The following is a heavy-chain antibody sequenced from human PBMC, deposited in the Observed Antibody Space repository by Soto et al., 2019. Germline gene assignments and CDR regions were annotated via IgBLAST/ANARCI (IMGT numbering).Heavy chain of an antibody. V-gene: IGHV3-7*01. CDR3: ARDGGFSPAQLDY. Sequence: EVQLVESGGGLVQPGGSLRLSCTGSGFTFSDFWMHWVRQAPGKGLEWVADINQDGSEKYYLDSVKGRLTTSRDNAKNSVYLQLSSLTAQDKGVEYCARDGGFSPAQLDYWGQGTLVTVSS. CDR2: INQDGSEK. J-gene: IGHJ4*02. CDR1: GFTFSDFW.